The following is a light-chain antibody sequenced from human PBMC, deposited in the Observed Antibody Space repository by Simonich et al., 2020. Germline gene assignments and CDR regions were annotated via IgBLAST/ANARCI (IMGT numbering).Light chain of an antibody. CDR3: QQYNNWPPYT. CDR2: GAS. V-gene: IGKV3-15*01. CDR1: QSVSSN. J-gene: IGKJ2*01. Sequence: EIVLTQSPATLSLSPGERATLSCRASQSVSSNLAWYQQKPGQAPRLLIYGASTRATGIPARVSGSGSVTEFTLTISSLQSEDFAVYYCQQYNNWPPYTFGQGTKLEIK.